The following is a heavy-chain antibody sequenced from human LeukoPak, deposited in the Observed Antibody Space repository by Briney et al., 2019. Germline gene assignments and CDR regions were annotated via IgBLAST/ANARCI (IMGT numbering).Heavy chain of an antibody. J-gene: IGHJ4*02. CDR2: IYYSGSA. D-gene: IGHD3-22*01. CDR3: ARLSSGYYLAY. Sequence: PSETLSPTCTVSGGSINSYYWSWIWQPPGKGLEWIGFIYYSGSANYNPSLKSRVTISVDTSNNPFSLKLSSVTAADTAVYYCARLSSGYYLAYWGQGTLVTVSS. CDR1: GGSINSYY. V-gene: IGHV4-59*01.